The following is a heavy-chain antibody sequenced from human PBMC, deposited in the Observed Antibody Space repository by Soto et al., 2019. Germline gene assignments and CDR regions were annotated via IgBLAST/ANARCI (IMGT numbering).Heavy chain of an antibody. CDR2: IYYSGST. D-gene: IGHD2-15*01. V-gene: IGHV4-59*08. CDR1: GGSISSYY. Sequence: PSETLSLTCTVSGGSISSYYWSWIRQPPGKGLEWIGYIYYSGSTNYNPSLKSRVTISVDTSKNQFSLKLSSVTAADTAVYYCTRRSASGGSPYYYYYYMDVWGKGTTVTVSS. J-gene: IGHJ6*03. CDR3: TRRSASGGSPYYYYYYMDV.